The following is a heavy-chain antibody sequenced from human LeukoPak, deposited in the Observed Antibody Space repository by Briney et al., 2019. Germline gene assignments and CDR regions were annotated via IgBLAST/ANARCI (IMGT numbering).Heavy chain of an antibody. V-gene: IGHV3-21*01. CDR3: ASPSSSSDDAFDI. J-gene: IGHJ3*02. CDR1: GFTFSSYS. CDR2: ISSSSSYI. Sequence: PGGSLRLSCAASGFTFSSYSMNWVRQAPGEGLEWVSSISSSSSYIYYADSVKGRFTISRDNAKNSLYLQMNSLRAEDTAVYYCASPSSSSDDAFDIWGQGTMVTVSS. D-gene: IGHD6-13*01.